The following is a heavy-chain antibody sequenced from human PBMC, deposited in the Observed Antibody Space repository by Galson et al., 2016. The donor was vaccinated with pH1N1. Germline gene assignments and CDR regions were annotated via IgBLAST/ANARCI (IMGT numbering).Heavy chain of an antibody. CDR1: GYTFTSYG. Sequence: QSGAEVTKPGASVKVSCKASGYTFTSYGINWVRQAPGQGLEWMGWISGYTGNTNYAQGFQGRVTMTADTSTGTAYMELKSLTPDDTAVYYCARDEAHDFWSPLGYYYYMDVWGKGTTVTVSS. D-gene: IGHD3-3*01. J-gene: IGHJ6*03. CDR3: ARDEAHDFWSPLGYYYYMDV. CDR2: ISGYTGNT. V-gene: IGHV1-18*01.